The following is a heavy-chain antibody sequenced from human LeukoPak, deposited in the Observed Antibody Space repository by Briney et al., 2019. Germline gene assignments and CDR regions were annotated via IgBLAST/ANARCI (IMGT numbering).Heavy chain of an antibody. D-gene: IGHD2-2*02. CDR3: ARDHCSSTSCYTYAGYYFDY. CDR1: GYTFISYG. V-gene: IGHV1-18*01. CDR2: ISAYNGNT. Sequence: ASVKVSCKASGYTFISYGISWVRQAPGQGLEWMGWISAYNGNTNYAQKLQGRVTMTTDTSTSTAYMELRSLRSDDTAVYYCARDHCSSTSCYTYAGYYFDYWGQGTLVTVSS. J-gene: IGHJ4*02.